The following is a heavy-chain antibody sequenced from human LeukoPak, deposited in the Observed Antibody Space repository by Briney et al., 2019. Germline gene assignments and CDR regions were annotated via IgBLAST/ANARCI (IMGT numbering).Heavy chain of an antibody. Sequence: GGSLRLSCVASGYTFSPYWMSWVRQTPGKGLEWVASISNGGSATYYVDSVRGRFTISRDDAKNSLFLQMDGLRADDTAVYYCTRENYVPDSWGQGTLVTVSS. CDR1: GYTFSPYW. J-gene: IGHJ4*02. D-gene: IGHD3-10*02. CDR3: TRENYVPDS. CDR2: ISNGGSAT. V-gene: IGHV3-7*03.